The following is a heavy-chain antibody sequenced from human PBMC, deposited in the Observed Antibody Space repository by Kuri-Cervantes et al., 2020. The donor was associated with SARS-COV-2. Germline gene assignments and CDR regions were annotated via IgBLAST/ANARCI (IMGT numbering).Heavy chain of an antibody. CDR3: AREEHYDFWSGYLPPYGMDV. CDR2: ISWSGDTT. Sequence: GGSLRLSCTASGFAFDDYGMSWVRQVPGRGLEWVSIISWSGDTTGYADSVRGRFTISRDNSKNTLYLQMNSLRAEDTAVYYCAREEHYDFWSGYLPPYGMDVWGQGTTVTVSS. J-gene: IGHJ6*02. V-gene: IGHV3-20*04. CDR1: GFAFDDYG. D-gene: IGHD3-3*01.